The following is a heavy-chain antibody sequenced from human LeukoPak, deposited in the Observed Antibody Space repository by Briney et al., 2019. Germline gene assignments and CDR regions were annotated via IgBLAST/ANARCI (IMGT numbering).Heavy chain of an antibody. Sequence: GRSLRLSCAASGFTFDDYAMHWVRQAPGKGLEWVSGISWNSGCIGYADSVKGRFTISRDNAKNSLYLQMNSLRAEDTALYYCAKDFYYDSSGGYFDYWGQGTLVTVSS. CDR3: AKDFYYDSSGGYFDY. J-gene: IGHJ4*02. D-gene: IGHD3-22*01. CDR1: GFTFDDYA. CDR2: ISWNSGCI. V-gene: IGHV3-9*01.